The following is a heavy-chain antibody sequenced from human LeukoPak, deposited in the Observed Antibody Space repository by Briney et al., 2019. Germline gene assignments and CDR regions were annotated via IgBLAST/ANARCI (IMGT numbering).Heavy chain of an antibody. CDR1: GGSMSSYY. Sequence: SETLSLTCTVSGGSMSSYYWSWLRQSPGKGLEWIGYIYDTGSTHYNPSLKSQVTISIDTSRNQFSLKLSSVTAADTAVYYCARWNGALDVWGQGTTVTVSS. CDR3: ARWNGALDV. V-gene: IGHV4-4*09. CDR2: IYDTGST. J-gene: IGHJ6*02. D-gene: IGHD1-1*01.